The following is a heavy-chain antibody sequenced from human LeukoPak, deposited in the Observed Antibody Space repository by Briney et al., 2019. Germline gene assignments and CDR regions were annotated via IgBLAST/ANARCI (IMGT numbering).Heavy chain of an antibody. Sequence: GASVKVSCKVSGYTLTELSMHWVRQAPGKGLEWRGGFDPEDGETIYAQKFQGRVTMTEDTSTDTAYMELSSLRSEDTAVYYCATESYSGSYLYAFDIWGQGTMVTVSS. CDR1: GYTLTELS. CDR2: FDPEDGET. V-gene: IGHV1-24*01. CDR3: ATESYSGSYLYAFDI. D-gene: IGHD1-26*01. J-gene: IGHJ3*02.